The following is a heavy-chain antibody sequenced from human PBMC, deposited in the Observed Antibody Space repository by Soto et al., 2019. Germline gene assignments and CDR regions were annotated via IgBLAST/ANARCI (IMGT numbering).Heavy chain of an antibody. J-gene: IGHJ4*02. D-gene: IGHD3-9*01. CDR2: IYPGDSDT. V-gene: IGHV5-51*01. CDR3: ARPAETEYDILTGYYSTRGEDY. Sequence: GESLKISCKGSGYSFTSYWIGWVRQMPGKGLEWMGIIYPGDSDTRYSPSFQGQVTISADKSISTAYLQWSSLKASDTAMYYCARPAETEYDILTGYYSTRGEDYWGQGTLVTVSS. CDR1: GYSFTSYW.